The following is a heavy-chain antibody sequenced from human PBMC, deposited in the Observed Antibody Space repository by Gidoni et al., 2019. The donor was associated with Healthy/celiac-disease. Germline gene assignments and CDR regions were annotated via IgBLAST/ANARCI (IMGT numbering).Heavy chain of an antibody. V-gene: IGHV4-30-4*01. CDR2: IYYSGST. Sequence: QVQLQGSGPGLVKPSQTMSLTCAVSGGSISSGGYYWSWIRQPTGKGLVWIGYIYYSGSTYYNPSLKRRVTISVDTSKNQFSLKLSSVTAADTAVYYCARESSSPSLDPWGQGTLVTVSS. CDR3: ARESSSPSLDP. D-gene: IGHD6-13*01. CDR1: GGSISSGGYY. J-gene: IGHJ5*02.